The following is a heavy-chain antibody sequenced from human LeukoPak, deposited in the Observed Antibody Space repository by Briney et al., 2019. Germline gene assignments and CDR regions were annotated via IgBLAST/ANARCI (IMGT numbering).Heavy chain of an antibody. Sequence: PGGSLRLSCAASGITFSSYSMNWVRQAPGKGLEWVSSISRSSGYIYYADSVKGRFTISRDNAKNSLYLQMNSLRAEDTAVFYCARAPGVGLGFGHWGQGTLVTVSS. D-gene: IGHD2-15*01. CDR3: ARAPGVGLGFGH. V-gene: IGHV3-21*01. CDR2: ISRSSGYI. J-gene: IGHJ4*02. CDR1: GITFSSYS.